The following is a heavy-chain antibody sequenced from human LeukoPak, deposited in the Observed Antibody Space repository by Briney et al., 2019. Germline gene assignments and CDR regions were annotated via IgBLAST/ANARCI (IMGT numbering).Heavy chain of an antibody. CDR1: GFTFSSYA. CDR2: VSGSGGST. CDR3: AKKLGSGSLNGVDV. D-gene: IGHD3-10*01. Sequence: GGSLRLSCAASGFTFSSYAMSWVRQAPGKGLEWVSGVSGSGGSTNYADSVRGRFTISRDNSKNTLYLQMSSLRAEDTAVYYCAKKLGSGSLNGVDVWGKGTTVTASS. V-gene: IGHV3-23*01. J-gene: IGHJ6*04.